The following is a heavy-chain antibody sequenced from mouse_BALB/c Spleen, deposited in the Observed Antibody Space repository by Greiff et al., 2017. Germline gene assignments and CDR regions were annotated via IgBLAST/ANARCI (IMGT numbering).Heavy chain of an antibody. J-gene: IGHJ2*01. V-gene: IGHV1-18*01. CDR1: GYTFTEYT. D-gene: IGHD1-1*01. CDR2: INPNNGGT. Sequence: VQLQQSGPELVKPGASVKISCKTSGYTFTEYTMHWVKQSPGKGLEWIGGINPNNGGTSYNQKFKGKATLTVDKSSSTAYMELRSLASEESAVYYCARLVYYGPYVDYWGQGTTLTVSS. CDR3: ARLVYYGPYVDY.